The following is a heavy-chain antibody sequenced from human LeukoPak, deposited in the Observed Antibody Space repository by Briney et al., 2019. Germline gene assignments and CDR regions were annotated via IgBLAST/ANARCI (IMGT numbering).Heavy chain of an antibody. Sequence: GGSLRLSCAASGFTFSSHDMHWVRQAPGKGLEWVAIISYDGGKKGYADSVKGRFTISRDNSKNTLYLQMNSLRAEDTAVYYCAKNSLYGGNSITVGVLDYWGQGTLVTVSS. V-gene: IGHV3-30*18. CDR2: ISYDGGKK. D-gene: IGHD4-23*01. J-gene: IGHJ4*02. CDR1: GFTFSSHD. CDR3: AKNSLYGGNSITVGVLDY.